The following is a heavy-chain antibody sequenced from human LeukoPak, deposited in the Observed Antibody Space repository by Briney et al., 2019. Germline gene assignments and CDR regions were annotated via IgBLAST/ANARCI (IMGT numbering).Heavy chain of an antibody. D-gene: IGHD6-13*01. J-gene: IGHJ6*02. CDR2: IYYSGST. Sequence: PSETLSLTCTVSGGSIGSYYWSWIRQPPGKGLEWIGYIYYSGSTNYNPSLKSRVTISVDTSKNQFSLKLSSVTAADTAVYYCARAGELWSSSWYGDYYYGMDVWGQGTTVTVSS. V-gene: IGHV4-59*01. CDR3: ARAGELWSSSWYGDYYYGMDV. CDR1: GGSIGSYY.